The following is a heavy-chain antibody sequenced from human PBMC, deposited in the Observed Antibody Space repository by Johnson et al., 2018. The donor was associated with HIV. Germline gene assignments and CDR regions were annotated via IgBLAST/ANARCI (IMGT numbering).Heavy chain of an antibody. D-gene: IGHD3-3*01. J-gene: IGHJ3*02. CDR3: AKDVLRFLEYRLDAFDI. CDR1: GFTSSSYA. Sequence: VQLVESGGGLVQPGGSLRLSCAASGFTSSSYAMSWVRQASGKGLEWVSAISGSGGSTYYADSVKGRFTISRDNSKNTLYLQMNSLRAEDTAVYYCAKDVLRFLEYRLDAFDIWGQGTMVTVSS. V-gene: IGHV3-23*04. CDR2: ISGSGGST.